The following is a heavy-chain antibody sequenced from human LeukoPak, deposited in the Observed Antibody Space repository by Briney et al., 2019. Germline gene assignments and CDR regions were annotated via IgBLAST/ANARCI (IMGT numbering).Heavy chain of an antibody. D-gene: IGHD6-19*01. CDR2: ISGSGGST. Sequence: GGSLRLSCAASGFTCSIYAMNWVRQAPGGGVEWVSAISGSGGSTYYVDSVKGRFTISRDTSKNALFLQMNSLRAEDTAVYYFARSEYQWYSSGPYYFDYWGQGALVTVSS. CDR1: GFTCSIYA. CDR3: ARSEYQWYSSGPYYFDY. V-gene: IGHV3-23*01. J-gene: IGHJ4*02.